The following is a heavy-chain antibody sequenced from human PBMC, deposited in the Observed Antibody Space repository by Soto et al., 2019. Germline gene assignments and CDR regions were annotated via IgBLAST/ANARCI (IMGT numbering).Heavy chain of an antibody. D-gene: IGHD3-22*01. CDR1: GFTFSSYA. V-gene: IGHV3-30-3*01. CDR2: ISYDGSNK. Sequence: VQLVESGGGVVQPGRSLRLSCAASGFTFSSYAMHWVRQAPGKGLEWVAVISYDGSNKYYADSVKGRFTISRDNSKNTLYLQMNSLRAEDTAVYYCARERQEDYYDSSGYYYFDYWGQGTLVTVSS. CDR3: ARERQEDYYDSSGYYYFDY. J-gene: IGHJ4*02.